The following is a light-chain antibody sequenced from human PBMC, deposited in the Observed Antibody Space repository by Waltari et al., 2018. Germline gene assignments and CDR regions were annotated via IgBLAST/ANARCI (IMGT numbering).Light chain of an antibody. V-gene: IGKV2-30*02. J-gene: IGKJ1*01. CDR3: RQAAHGPKT. CDR2: KIS. CDR1: QSLVHSDRNTY. Sequence: DVVMTQYPLSLSVTLGQPASISCRSSQSLVHSDRNTYLNWFHQRPAHSPRRLIYKISNRDSEVPDRFSGSGAGTDFTLKVSRVEAEDVGVYYCRQAAHGPKTFGHGTKVEIK.